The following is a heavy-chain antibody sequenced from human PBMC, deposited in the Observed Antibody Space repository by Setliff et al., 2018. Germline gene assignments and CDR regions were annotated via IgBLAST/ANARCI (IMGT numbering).Heavy chain of an antibody. J-gene: IGHJ3*02. CDR2: IYHSGST. D-gene: IGHD3-16*02. V-gene: IGHV4-59*12. Sequence: SETLSLTCSVSGDSINPYYWTWIRQPPGKGLEWIGEIYHSGSTNYNPSLKSRVTISVDKSKNQFSLKLSSVTAADTAVYYCARCKRWFGGVITQDAFDIWGQGTMVTVSS. CDR1: GDSINPYY. CDR3: ARCKRWFGGVITQDAFDI.